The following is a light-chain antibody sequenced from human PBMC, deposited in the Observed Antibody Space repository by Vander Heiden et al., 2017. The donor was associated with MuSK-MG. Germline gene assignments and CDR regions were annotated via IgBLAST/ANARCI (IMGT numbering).Light chain of an antibody. V-gene: IGKV1-39*01. J-gene: IGKJ1*01. CDR2: AAS. Sequence: DIQMTQSPSSLSASVGDRVTITCRASQSISTYLNWYQQKPGKAPKLLIYAASSLQSGVPSRFSGSGSGTDFTLTISSLQPEDFATYYCQQCDSTPQTFGQGTKVEIE. CDR1: QSISTY. CDR3: QQCDSTPQT.